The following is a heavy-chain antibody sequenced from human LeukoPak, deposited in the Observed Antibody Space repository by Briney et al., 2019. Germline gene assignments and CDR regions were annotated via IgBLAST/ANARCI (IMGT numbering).Heavy chain of an antibody. CDR3: ARDKVATIN. D-gene: IGHD5-12*01. Sequence: ASVKVSCKASGYTFTSYYMHWVRQAPGQGLEWMGWISAYNGNTNYAQKFQGRVTMTTDASTSTAYMELRSLRSDDTAVYYCARDKVATINWGQGTLVTVSS. CDR1: GYTFTSYY. V-gene: IGHV1-18*04. J-gene: IGHJ4*02. CDR2: ISAYNGNT.